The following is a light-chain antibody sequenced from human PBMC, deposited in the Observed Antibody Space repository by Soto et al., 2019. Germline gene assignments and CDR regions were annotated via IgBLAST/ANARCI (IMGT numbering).Light chain of an antibody. CDR2: DVS. CDR3: SSYTTSSTVV. Sequence: QSALTQPASVSGSPGQSIAISCTGTSSDVGGYNYVSWYQQHPGKAPKLMIYDVSVRPSGVSDRFSGSKSDNTASLTISGLQAEDEAHYYCSSYTTSSTVVFGGGIKLTVL. J-gene: IGLJ2*01. CDR1: SSDVGGYNY. V-gene: IGLV2-14*01.